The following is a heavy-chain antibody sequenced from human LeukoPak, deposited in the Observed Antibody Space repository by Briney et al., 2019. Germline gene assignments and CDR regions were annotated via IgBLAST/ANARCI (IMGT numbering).Heavy chain of an antibody. D-gene: IGHD6-19*01. V-gene: IGHV5-51*01. Sequence: GESLKISCKGSGYTFHSYWIAWVRQMPGKGLEWMGIIYPGDSDTRYSPSFQGQVTISADKSIRTAYLQWSSLKASDTAMYYCARYIAVAGKNWFDPWGQGTLVTVSS. CDR3: ARYIAVAGKNWFDP. J-gene: IGHJ5*02. CDR2: IYPGDSDT. CDR1: GYTFHSYW.